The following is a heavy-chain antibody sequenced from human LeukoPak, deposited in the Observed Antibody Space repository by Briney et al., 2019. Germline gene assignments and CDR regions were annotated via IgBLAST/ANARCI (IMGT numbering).Heavy chain of an antibody. Sequence: GGSLRLSCAASGFTFSSYWMSWVRQAPGKGLEWVANIKPDGSEKYYVDSVKGRFTISRDNAKNSLYLQTSSLRAEDTAVYYCARPSYDSSGYYPVPGYYYYMDVWGKGTTVTVSS. D-gene: IGHD3-22*01. J-gene: IGHJ6*03. CDR1: GFTFSSYW. CDR2: IKPDGSEK. V-gene: IGHV3-7*01. CDR3: ARPSYDSSGYYPVPGYYYYMDV.